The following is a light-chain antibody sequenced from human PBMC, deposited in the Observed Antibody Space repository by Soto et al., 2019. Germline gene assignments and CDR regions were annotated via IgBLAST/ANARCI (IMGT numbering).Light chain of an antibody. V-gene: IGLV2-14*01. CDR3: SSYSGSTAFYV. J-gene: IGLJ1*01. CDR2: EVS. Sequence: QSVLTQPASVSGSPGQSITISCTGTSSDVGYYDFVSWYQQHPGKAPKLIIYEVSNRPSGLSDRFSASKSGNTASLTISGLQAEDEADYHCSSYSGSTAFYVFXTGTKATVL. CDR1: SSDVGYYDF.